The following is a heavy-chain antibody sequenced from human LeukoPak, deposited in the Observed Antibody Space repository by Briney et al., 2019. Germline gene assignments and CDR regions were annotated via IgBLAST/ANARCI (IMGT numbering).Heavy chain of an antibody. J-gene: IGHJ4*02. CDR3: AKDPRYSSGWYFFDY. CDR1: GFTFSSYA. D-gene: IGHD6-19*01. Sequence: AGGSLRLSCAASGFTFSSYAMSWVRQAPGKGLEWVSAISGSGGSTYYADSVKGRFTISRDNSKNTLYLQMNSLRAEDTAVYYCAKDPRYSSGWYFFDYWGQGTLVTVSS. V-gene: IGHV3-23*01. CDR2: ISGSGGST.